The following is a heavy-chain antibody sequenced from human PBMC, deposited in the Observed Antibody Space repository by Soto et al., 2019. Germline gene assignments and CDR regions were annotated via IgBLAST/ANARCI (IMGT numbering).Heavy chain of an antibody. V-gene: IGHV1-69*02. CDR3: AGGLLGAEGTDGSYFDL. Sequence: QVQLVQSGAEVKKPGSSVKVSCKASGGTFSSYTISWVRQAPGQGLEWMGRIIPILGIANYAQKFQGRVTITADKSTSXXHMELSSLESEVAAVYYCAGGLLGAEGTDGSYFDLWGRGTLVTVSS. J-gene: IGHJ2*01. CDR2: IIPILGIA. D-gene: IGHD6-13*01. CDR1: GGTFSSYT.